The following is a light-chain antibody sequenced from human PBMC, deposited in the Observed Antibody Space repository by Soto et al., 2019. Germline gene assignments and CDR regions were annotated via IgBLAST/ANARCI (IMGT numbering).Light chain of an antibody. CDR2: GNN. V-gene: IGLV1-44*01. Sequence: QSVLTQAPSVCGTPGQRVTITCSGSISNIGRNSVNWYQHLPGTATKLLTHGNNHRPSGVPDRFSGSKSGTSASLAISGLQPEDEADYCCAAWDDSLNEYVFGDGTKVTV. CDR1: ISNIGRNS. CDR3: AAWDDSLNEYV. J-gene: IGLJ1*01.